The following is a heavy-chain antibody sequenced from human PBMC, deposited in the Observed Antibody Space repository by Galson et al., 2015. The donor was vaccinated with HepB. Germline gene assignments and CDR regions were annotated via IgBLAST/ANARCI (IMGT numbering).Heavy chain of an antibody. J-gene: IGHJ4*02. D-gene: IGHD3-10*01. CDR3: VKGGGALLWFGESLFN. CDR1: GFTFSSYA. CDR2: ISSNGGST. Sequence: SLRLSCAASGFTFSSYAMNWVRQAPGKGLEYVSAISSNGGSTYYADSVKGRFTISRDNSKNTLYLQMSSLRAEDTAVYYCVKGGGALLWFGESLFNWGQGTLVTVSS. V-gene: IGHV3-64D*06.